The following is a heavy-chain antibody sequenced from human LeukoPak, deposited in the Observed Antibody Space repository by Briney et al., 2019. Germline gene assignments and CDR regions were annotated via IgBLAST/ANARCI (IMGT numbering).Heavy chain of an antibody. J-gene: IGHJ3*02. Sequence: SETLSLTCTASGGSISSYYWSWIRQLAGKGLEWIGRIYTSGSTNYNPSLKSRATMPVDRSKNQFSLKLGSVPAAETAVYYCARAGWGDYVWGSRPAMNTFDIWGQGTMVTVSS. CDR1: GGSISSYY. V-gene: IGHV4-4*07. CDR2: IYTSGST. D-gene: IGHD3-16*01. CDR3: ARAGWGDYVWGSRPAMNTFDI.